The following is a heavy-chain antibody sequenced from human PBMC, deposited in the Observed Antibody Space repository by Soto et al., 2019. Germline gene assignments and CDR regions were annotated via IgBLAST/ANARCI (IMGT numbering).Heavy chain of an antibody. J-gene: IGHJ4*02. CDR1: EFSFSSYA. CDR2: ISFDGNII. V-gene: IGHV3-30-3*01. Sequence: GGSLRLSCSASEFSFSSYAMHWIRQAPGKGLEWVAVISFDGNIIHYADSVKGRFIISRDNSKNTLYLQMHSLSGEDTAVYYCARTFDTITYYFDYWGQGTLVNVSS. CDR3: ARTFDTITYYFDY. D-gene: IGHD3-9*01.